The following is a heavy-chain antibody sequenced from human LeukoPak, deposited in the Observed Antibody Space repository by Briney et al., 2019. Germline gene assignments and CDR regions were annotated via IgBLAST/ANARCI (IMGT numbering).Heavy chain of an antibody. J-gene: IGHJ6*03. D-gene: IGHD3-3*01. Sequence: GGSLRLSCAASGFTVSSNYMSWVRQAPGKGLEWVSVIYSGGSTYYAGSVKGRFTISRDNSKNTLYLQMNSLRAEDTAVYYCARDKLYYDFWSGSTDYYYYYYMDVWGKGTTVTVSS. CDR1: GFTVSSNY. CDR2: IYSGGST. CDR3: ARDKLYYDFWSGSTDYYYYYYMDV. V-gene: IGHV3-66*02.